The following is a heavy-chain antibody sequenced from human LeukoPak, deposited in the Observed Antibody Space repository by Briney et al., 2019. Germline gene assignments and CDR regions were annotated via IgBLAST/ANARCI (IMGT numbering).Heavy chain of an antibody. Sequence: SETLSLTCTVSGGSVRSSSYYGGWIRQPPGKGLEWIGSMYFSGSTYYKPSLKIRDTISVDTSKNQFSVTLSYVTAADTAVYYCARIIGNSYGSGSHYKPNWFDPWGQGTLVTDSS. J-gene: IGHJ5*02. CDR1: GGSVRSSSYY. CDR3: ARIIGNSYGSGSHYKPNWFDP. CDR2: MYFSGST. D-gene: IGHD3-10*01. V-gene: IGHV4-39*07.